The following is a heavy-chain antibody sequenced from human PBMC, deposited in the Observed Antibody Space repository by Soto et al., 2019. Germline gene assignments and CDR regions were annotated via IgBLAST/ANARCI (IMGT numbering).Heavy chain of an antibody. V-gene: IGHV4-39*01. CDR3: ARHRGYYDILTGYYTELNFDY. Sequence: ETLSLTCTVSGGSISSSSYYWGWIRQPPGKGLVWIGSIYYSGTTYYNPSLKSRVTISVDTSKNQFSLKLSSVTAADTAVYYCARHRGYYDILTGYYTELNFDYWGQGTLVTVSS. CDR1: GGSISSSSYY. CDR2: IYYSGTT. J-gene: IGHJ4*02. D-gene: IGHD3-9*01.